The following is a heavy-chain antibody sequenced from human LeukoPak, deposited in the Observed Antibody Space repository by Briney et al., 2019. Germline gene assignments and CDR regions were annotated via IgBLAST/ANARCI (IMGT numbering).Heavy chain of an antibody. CDR1: GYTFTSYG. Sequence: ASVKVSCKASGYTFTSYGISWVRQAPGQGLEWMGWINAGNGNTKYSQKFQGRVTITRDTSASTAYMELSSLRSEDTAVYYCARATASGYDDYWGQGTLVTVSS. CDR3: ARATASGYDDY. D-gene: IGHD5-12*01. CDR2: INAGNGNT. V-gene: IGHV1-3*01. J-gene: IGHJ4*02.